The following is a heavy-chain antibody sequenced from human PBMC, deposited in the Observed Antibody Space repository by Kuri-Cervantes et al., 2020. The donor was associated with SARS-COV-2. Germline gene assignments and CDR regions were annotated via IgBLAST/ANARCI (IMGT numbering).Heavy chain of an antibody. CDR1: GFTFSSYS. Sequence: ETLSLTCAASGFTFSSYSMNWVRQAPGKGLEWVSSISSSSSYIYYADSVKGRFTISRDNAKNSLYLQMNSLRAEDTAVYYCARDRGKIAARIYYYYGMDVWGQGITVTVSS. V-gene: IGHV3-21*01. CDR2: ISSSSSYI. CDR3: ARDRGKIAARIYYYYGMDV. D-gene: IGHD6-6*01. J-gene: IGHJ6*02.